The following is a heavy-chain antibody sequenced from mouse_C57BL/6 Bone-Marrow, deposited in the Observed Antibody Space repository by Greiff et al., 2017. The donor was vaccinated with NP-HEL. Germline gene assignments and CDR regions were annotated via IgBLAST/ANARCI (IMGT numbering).Heavy chain of an antibody. CDR3: RLWLRRREVDYYAMDY. CDR1: GFSFNTYA. D-gene: IGHD2-2*01. V-gene: IGHV10-1*01. J-gene: IGHJ4*01. Sequence: EVHLVESGGGLVQPKGSLKLSCAASGFSFNTYAMNWVRQAPGKGLEWVARIRSKSNNYATYYADSVKDRFTISRDDSESMLYLQMNNLKTEDTAMYYCRLWLRRREVDYYAMDYWGQGTSVTVSS. CDR2: IRSKSNNYAT.